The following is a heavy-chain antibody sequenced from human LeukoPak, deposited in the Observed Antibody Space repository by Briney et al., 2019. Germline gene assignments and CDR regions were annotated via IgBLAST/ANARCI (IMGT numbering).Heavy chain of an antibody. CDR1: GDSISSYY. V-gene: IGHV4-4*09. J-gene: IGHJ4*02. CDR2: IYTSGST. D-gene: IGHD4-17*01. CDR3: ATANGDYVDY. Sequence: SETLSLTCAVSGDSISSYYWSWIRQPPGKGLEWIGYIYTSGSTNYNPSLKSRVTISVDTYKNQFSLKLSSVTAADTAVYYCATANGDYVDYWGQGTPVTVSS.